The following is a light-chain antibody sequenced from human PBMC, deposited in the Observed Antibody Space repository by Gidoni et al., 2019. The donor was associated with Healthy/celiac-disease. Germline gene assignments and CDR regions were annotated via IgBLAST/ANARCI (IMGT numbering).Light chain of an antibody. Sequence: AIRMTQSPSSFSASTGDRVTITCRASQGISSYLAWYQQKPGKAPKLLIYAASTLQSGVPSRFSGSGSGTDFTLTFSCLQSEDLATYYCQQYYSYPRTFGQGTKVEIK. CDR3: QQYYSYPRT. J-gene: IGKJ1*01. V-gene: IGKV1-8*01. CDR2: AAS. CDR1: QGISSY.